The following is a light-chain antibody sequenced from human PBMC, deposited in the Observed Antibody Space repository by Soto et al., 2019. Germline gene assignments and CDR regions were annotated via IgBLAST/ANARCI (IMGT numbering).Light chain of an antibody. CDR1: SSDVGGYNY. CDR2: EVS. CDR3: SSFAGNNNLV. Sequence: QSALTQPPSASGSPGQSVTISCTGTSSDVGGYNYVSWYQQHPGKAPKLMISEVSKRPSGVPDRFSGSKSGNKASLTVSGIQAEDEADYYCSSFAGNNNLVFGGGTKVTVL. J-gene: IGLJ2*01. V-gene: IGLV2-8*01.